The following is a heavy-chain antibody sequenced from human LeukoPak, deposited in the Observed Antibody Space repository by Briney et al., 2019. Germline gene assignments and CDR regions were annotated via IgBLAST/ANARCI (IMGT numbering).Heavy chain of an antibody. J-gene: IGHJ4*02. D-gene: IGHD2-21*02. CDR1: GFTFDDYA. CDR3: ARPAYCGGNCYYFPDY. Sequence: PSGGSLRLSCAASGFTFDDYAMHWVRQAPGKGLEWVSGISWNSGSIGYADSVKGRFTISRDNAKNSLYLQMNSLRAEDTAVYYCARPAYCGGNCYYFPDYWGQGTLVTVSS. V-gene: IGHV3-9*01. CDR2: ISWNSGSI.